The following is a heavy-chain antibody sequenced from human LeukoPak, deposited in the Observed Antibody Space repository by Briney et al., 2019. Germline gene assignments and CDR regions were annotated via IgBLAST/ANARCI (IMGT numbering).Heavy chain of an antibody. CDR1: GFAFDDHG. Sequence: GGSLRLSCTTSGFAFDDHGMSWVRQVPGKGLEWVSGINWNGGSTGYADPLRGRFTISRDNAKNYLYLQMDSLRAEDTALYYCARAPITSPSYFDYWGQGTLVTVSS. D-gene: IGHD2-2*01. CDR3: ARAPITSPSYFDY. CDR2: INWNGGST. J-gene: IGHJ4*02. V-gene: IGHV3-20*04.